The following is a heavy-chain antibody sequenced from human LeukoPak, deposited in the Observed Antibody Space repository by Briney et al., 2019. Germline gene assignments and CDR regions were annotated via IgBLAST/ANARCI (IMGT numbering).Heavy chain of an antibody. D-gene: IGHD2-15*01. CDR3: AAARDRYGSGACLVY. Sequence: HPGKSLRLSCAAPGFTFSTYGMHWVRQAPGKGLEWVTVMSCDGSNEYYADFVKGRFSISRDHSKNTLYLEMNNLRVEDTAVYFCAAARDRYGSGACLVYWCQETAVTIAS. CDR1: GFTFSTYG. V-gene: IGHV3-33*03. J-gene: IGHJ4*02. CDR2: MSCDGSNE.